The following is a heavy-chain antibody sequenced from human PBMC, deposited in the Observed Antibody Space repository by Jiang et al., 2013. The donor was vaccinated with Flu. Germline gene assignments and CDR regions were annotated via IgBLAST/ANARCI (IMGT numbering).Heavy chain of an antibody. CDR1: GGSISSYY. D-gene: IGHD1-26*01. Sequence: GLVKPSETLSLTCTVSGGSISSYYWSWIRQPPGKGLEWIGYIYYSGSTNYNPSLKSRVTISVDTSKNQFSLKLSSVTAADTAVYYCARHSGTYFILDYWGQGTLVTVSS. CDR2: IYYSGST. V-gene: IGHV4-59*08. J-gene: IGHJ4*02. CDR3: ARHSGTYFILDY.